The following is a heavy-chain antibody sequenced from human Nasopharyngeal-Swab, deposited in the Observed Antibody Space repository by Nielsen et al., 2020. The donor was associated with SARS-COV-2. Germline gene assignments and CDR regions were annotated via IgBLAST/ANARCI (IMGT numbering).Heavy chain of an antibody. Sequence: GESLKISCAASGFTFSDYYMSWIRQAPGKGLEWVSYISSGGSTIYYADSVKGRFTISRDNAKNSLYLQMNSLRAEDTAVYYCARDDYGDLGWFDPWGQGTLVTVSS. CDR2: ISSGGSTI. CDR3: ARDDYGDLGWFDP. CDR1: GFTFSDYY. V-gene: IGHV3-11*01. J-gene: IGHJ5*02. D-gene: IGHD4-17*01.